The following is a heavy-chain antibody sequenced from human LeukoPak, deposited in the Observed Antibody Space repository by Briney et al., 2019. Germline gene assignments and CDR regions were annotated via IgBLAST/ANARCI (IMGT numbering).Heavy chain of an antibody. J-gene: IGHJ1*01. V-gene: IGHV1-2*02. CDR3: ARNDWSDPWITR. CDR1: GYTFTGYY. Sequence: ASVTVTCKASGYTFTGYYIHWVRQAPGQGLEWMGWLNPKSGGTNYAQNFQGRVTMTRDTIVNTAYMELSRLRSDDTAVYYCARNDWSDPWITRCGQATLVTVSS. D-gene: IGHD1-1*01. CDR2: LNPKSGGT.